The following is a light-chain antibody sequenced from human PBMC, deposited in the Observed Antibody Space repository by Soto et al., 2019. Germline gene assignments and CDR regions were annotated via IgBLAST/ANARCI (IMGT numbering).Light chain of an antibody. J-gene: IGKJ2*01. V-gene: IGKV3-20*01. CDR2: GAS. CDR1: QSVSSNN. CDR3: QQYYSTPYT. Sequence: EIVLTQSPGTLSLSPGERATLSCRASQSVSSNNLAWYQQRPGQAPRVVIYGASTRATGIPERFSGSGSGTDFTLTISSLQAEDVAVYYCQQYYSTPYTFGQGTKLEIK.